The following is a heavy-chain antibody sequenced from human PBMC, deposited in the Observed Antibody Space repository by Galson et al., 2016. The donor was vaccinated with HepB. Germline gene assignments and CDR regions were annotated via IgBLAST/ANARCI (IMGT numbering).Heavy chain of an antibody. D-gene: IGHD5-12*01. Sequence: SLRLSCAASGFTVSNNFMSWVRQAPGKGLEWVSLIYSGGGTHYVDSVKGRFIISRDNSNNTLYLQMTSLSPEDTAVYYCARQYRGGPGDYWGQGTLVIVSS. J-gene: IGHJ4*02. V-gene: IGHV3-66*02. CDR1: GFTVSNNF. CDR2: IYSGGGT. CDR3: ARQYRGGPGDY.